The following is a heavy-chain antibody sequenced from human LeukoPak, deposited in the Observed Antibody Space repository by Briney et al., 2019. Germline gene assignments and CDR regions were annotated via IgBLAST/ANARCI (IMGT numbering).Heavy chain of an antibody. J-gene: IGHJ3*01. D-gene: IGHD2-15*01. CDR2: IKTDGSAT. CDR1: GITFSNFW. Sequence: GGSLRLSCAASGITFSNFWMSWVRQTPGKGPEWVGNIKTDGSATYYMDSVKGRLTISRDNTKNLLFLQMDSLRAGDTAIYYCASGTWWNVWGQGTMVTVSS. V-gene: IGHV3-7*01. CDR3: ASGTWWNV.